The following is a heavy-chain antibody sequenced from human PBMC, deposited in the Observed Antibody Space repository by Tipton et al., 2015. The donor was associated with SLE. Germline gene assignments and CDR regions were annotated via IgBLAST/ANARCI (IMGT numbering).Heavy chain of an antibody. J-gene: IGHJ4*02. CDR1: GGSFSGYY. CDR2: VNHSGST. V-gene: IGHV4-34*01. Sequence: TLSLTCAVYGGSFSGYYWSWIRQPPGKGLEWIGEVNHSGSTNYNPSLKSRVTISVDTSKNQFSLKLSSVTAADTAVYYCATYDKAPYWGQGTLVTVSS. D-gene: IGHD3-22*01. CDR3: ATYDKAPY.